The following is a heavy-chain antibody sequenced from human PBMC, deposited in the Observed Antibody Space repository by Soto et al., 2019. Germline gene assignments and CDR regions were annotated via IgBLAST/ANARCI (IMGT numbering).Heavy chain of an antibody. J-gene: IGHJ6*02. CDR1: GYSFTGYY. V-gene: IGHV1-2*02. CDR2: MNPSIGGT. CDR3: ARGGYYYGSGSNPYGLPYYYYGIDV. D-gene: IGHD3-10*01. Sequence: AAVKVTCKASGYSFTGYYMHWVGQAPGQGLEWIGWMNPSIGGTNHAQKYQGSVTITKDTTISTAYKELSRVRSDDKAVYYCARGGYYYGSGSNPYGLPYYYYGIDVWGQGTKVTVSS.